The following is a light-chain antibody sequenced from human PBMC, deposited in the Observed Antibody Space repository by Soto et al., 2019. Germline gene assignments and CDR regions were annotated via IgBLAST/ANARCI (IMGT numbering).Light chain of an antibody. V-gene: IGKV4-1*01. CDR2: WAS. Sequence: DIVMTQSPDSLAGSLGERATINCKSSQTVLRSSNNKNHLAWYQQKPEQPPKMLISWASTRESGVPDRFSGSGSGTDFTLTISSLQAEDVAVSYCQHYYTVPVTFGQGTRLEIK. CDR1: QTVLRSSNNKNH. CDR3: QHYYTVPVT. J-gene: IGKJ5*01.